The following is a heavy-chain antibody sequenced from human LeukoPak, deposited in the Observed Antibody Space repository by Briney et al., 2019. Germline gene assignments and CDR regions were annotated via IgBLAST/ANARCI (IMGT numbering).Heavy chain of an antibody. V-gene: IGHV3-23*01. CDR1: GFTFSSYG. D-gene: IGHD3-9*01. CDR3: AREGYDILTGPHYYYYMHV. J-gene: IGHJ6*03. Sequence: GGTLRLSCAASGFTFSSYGMSWVRQAPGKGLEWVSAISGSGGSTYYADSVKGRFTISRDNSKNTLYLQMNSLRAEDTAVYYCAREGYDILTGPHYYYYMHVWGKGTTVTISS. CDR2: ISGSGGST.